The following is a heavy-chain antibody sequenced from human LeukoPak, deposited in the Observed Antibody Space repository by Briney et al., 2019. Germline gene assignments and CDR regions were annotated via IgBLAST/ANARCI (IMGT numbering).Heavy chain of an antibody. J-gene: IGHJ4*02. CDR3: ARHRSSWLIDY. CDR1: GFTLNSYA. D-gene: IGHD6-6*01. CDR2: ISDSGGNT. Sequence: TGGSLRLSCAASGFTLNSYAMSWVRQAPWERLQWVSGISDSGGNTYYADSVRGRFTISRDNSKNTLYLQMNSLRAEDTAVYYCARHRSSWLIDYWGQGTLVTVSS. V-gene: IGHV3-23*01.